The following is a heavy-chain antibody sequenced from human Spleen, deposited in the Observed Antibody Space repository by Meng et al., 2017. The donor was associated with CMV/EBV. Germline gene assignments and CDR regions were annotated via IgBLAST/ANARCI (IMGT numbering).Heavy chain of an antibody. CDR2: IIPIFGTA. V-gene: IGHV1-69*05. CDR3: ASTPASIYYDSSGAFDV. J-gene: IGHJ3*01. D-gene: IGHD3-22*01. CDR1: GGTFSSYV. Sequence: SVKVSCKASGGTFSSYVISWVRQAPGQGLEWMGGIIPIFGTANYAQKFQGRVTITTDESTSTAYLDLSSLRSEDTAVYYCASTPASIYYDSSGAFDVWGHGTMVTVSS.